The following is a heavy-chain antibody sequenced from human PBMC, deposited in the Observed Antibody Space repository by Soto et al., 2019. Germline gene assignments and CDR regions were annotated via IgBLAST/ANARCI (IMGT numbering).Heavy chain of an antibody. J-gene: IGHJ4*02. D-gene: IGHD3-3*01. CDR2: ISYDGSNK. V-gene: IGHV3-30*18. Sequence: GGSLRLSCAASGFTFSSYGMHWVRQAPGKGLEWVAVISYDGSNKYYADSVKGRFTISRDNSKNTPYLQMNSLRAEDTAVYYCAKARTIFGVALDYWGQGTLVTVSS. CDR1: GFTFSSYG. CDR3: AKARTIFGVALDY.